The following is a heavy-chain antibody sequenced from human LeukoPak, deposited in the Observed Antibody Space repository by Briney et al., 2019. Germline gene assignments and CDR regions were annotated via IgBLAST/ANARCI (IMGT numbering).Heavy chain of an antibody. D-gene: IGHD1-26*01. Sequence: ASVKVSCKASGYTFTSYGISWVRQAPGQGLEWMGWISAYNGNTNYAQKLQGRVTMTTDTSTSTAYTELRSLRSDDTAVYYCARDRIVGATGNWFDPWGQGTLVTVSS. CDR3: ARDRIVGATGNWFDP. V-gene: IGHV1-18*01. J-gene: IGHJ5*02. CDR2: ISAYNGNT. CDR1: GYTFTSYG.